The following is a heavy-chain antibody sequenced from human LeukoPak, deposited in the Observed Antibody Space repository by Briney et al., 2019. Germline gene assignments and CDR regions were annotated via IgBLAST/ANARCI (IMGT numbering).Heavy chain of an antibody. J-gene: IGHJ4*03. D-gene: IGHD5-12*01. CDR2: IIPILGIA. Sequence: SVKVSCKASGGTFSSYAISWVRQAPGQGLEWMGRIIPILGIANYAQKFQGRVTITADKSTSTAYMELSSLRSEDTAVYYCARDRGVATTGFDYWGQGTTVTVSS. CDR3: ARDRGVATTGFDY. CDR1: GGTFSSYA. V-gene: IGHV1-69*04.